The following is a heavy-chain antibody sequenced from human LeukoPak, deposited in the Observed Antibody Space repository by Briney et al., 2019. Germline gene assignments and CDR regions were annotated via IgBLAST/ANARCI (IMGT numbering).Heavy chain of an antibody. CDR3: ARESEQQLAYYFDY. Sequence: QAGGSLRLSCAASGFTVSSNYMSWVRRAPGKGLEWVSVIYSGGSTYYADSVKGRFTISRDNSKNTLYLQMNSLRAEDTAVYYCARESEQQLAYYFDYWGQGTLVTVSS. V-gene: IGHV3-53*01. J-gene: IGHJ4*02. CDR2: IYSGGST. D-gene: IGHD6-13*01. CDR1: GFTVSSNY.